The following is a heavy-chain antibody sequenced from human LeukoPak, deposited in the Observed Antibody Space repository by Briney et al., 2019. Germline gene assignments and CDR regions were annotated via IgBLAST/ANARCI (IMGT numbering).Heavy chain of an antibody. CDR2: IYYSGST. D-gene: IGHD1-26*01. Sequence: SETLSLTCTVSGGSISSSSYYWGWIRQPPGKGLEWIGSIYYSGSTYYNPSLKSRVTISVDTSKNQFSLKLSSVTAADTAVYYCAREGAGATSASGFDYWGQGTLVTVSS. CDR1: GGSISSSSYY. CDR3: AREGAGATSASGFDY. J-gene: IGHJ4*02. V-gene: IGHV4-39*07.